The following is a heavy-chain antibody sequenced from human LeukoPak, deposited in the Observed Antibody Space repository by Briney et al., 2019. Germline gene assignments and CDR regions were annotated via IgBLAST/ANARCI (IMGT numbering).Heavy chain of an antibody. V-gene: IGHV3-30*03. CDR1: GFAFSTYA. CDR2: ISYDGSYK. D-gene: IGHD1-26*01. J-gene: IGHJ4*02. CDR3: ARARLQWEVRYPRFDS. Sequence: GGSLRLSCSASGFAFSTYAMHWVRQAPGKGLEWVAVISYDGSYKDYGDPVKGRFTLSRDNSKSTVFLEMSSLRAEDTAVYHCARARLQWEVRYPRFDSWGQGALVTVSS.